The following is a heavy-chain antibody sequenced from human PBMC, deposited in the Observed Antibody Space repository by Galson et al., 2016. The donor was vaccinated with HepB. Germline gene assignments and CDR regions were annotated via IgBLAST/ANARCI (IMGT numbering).Heavy chain of an antibody. V-gene: IGHV1-69*13. CDR3: AGSLSYTSSLRYDY. J-gene: IGHJ4*02. Sequence: SVKVSCKASGGTFSSYAISWVRQAPGQGLEWMGGIIPIFGTANYAQKFQGRVTITADESTSTAYMELSSLKSGDTAVYYCAGSLSYTSSLRYDYWGQGTLVTVSS. CDR2: IIPIFGTA. CDR1: GGTFSSYA. D-gene: IGHD6-6*01.